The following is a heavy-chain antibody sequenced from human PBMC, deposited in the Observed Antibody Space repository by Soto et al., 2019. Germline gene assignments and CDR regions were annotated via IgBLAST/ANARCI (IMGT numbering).Heavy chain of an antibody. CDR2: INHSGST. V-gene: IGHV4-34*01. CDR1: GGSFSGYY. CDR3: ARGNRITMVRGVPTLAY. J-gene: IGHJ4*02. Sequence: PSETLSLTCAVYGGSFSGYYWSWIRQPPGKGLEWIGEINHSGSTNYNPSLKSRVTISVDTSKNQFSLKLSSVTAADTAVYYCARGNRITMVRGVPTLAYWGQGTLVTVSS. D-gene: IGHD3-10*01.